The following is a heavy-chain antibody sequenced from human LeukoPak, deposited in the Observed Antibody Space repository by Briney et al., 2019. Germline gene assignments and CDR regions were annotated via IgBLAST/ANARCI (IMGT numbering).Heavy chain of an antibody. V-gene: IGHV3-30*18. CDR2: ISYDGSNK. J-gene: IGHJ4*02. Sequence: GGSLRLSCAASGFTFSSYWMSWVRQAPGKGLEWVAVISYDGSNKYYADSVKGRFTISRDNSKNTLCLQMNSLRAEDTAVYYCAKDRRALYSIAAAGTFDYWGQGTLVTVSS. D-gene: IGHD6-13*01. CDR1: GFTFSSYW. CDR3: AKDRRALYSIAAAGTFDY.